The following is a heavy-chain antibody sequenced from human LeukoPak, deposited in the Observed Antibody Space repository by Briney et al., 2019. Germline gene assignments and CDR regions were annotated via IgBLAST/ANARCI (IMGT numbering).Heavy chain of an antibody. V-gene: IGHV3-49*04. J-gene: IGHJ4*02. Sequence: PGGSLRLSCTTSGFNFGDHAMTWVRPAPGKGLQWIGFIRSKLYGGSADYAASVKGRFYMSRDDSMRIVYLEMSSLRTDDTAVYFCARGGSDYNNYAYPYWGQGTLVTVSS. CDR1: GFNFGDHA. CDR2: IRSKLYGGSA. CDR3: ARGGSDYNNYAYPY. D-gene: IGHD4-11*01.